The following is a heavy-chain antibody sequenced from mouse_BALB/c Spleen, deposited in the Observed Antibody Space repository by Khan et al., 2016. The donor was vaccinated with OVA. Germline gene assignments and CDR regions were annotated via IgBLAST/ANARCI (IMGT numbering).Heavy chain of an antibody. CDR2: VSTGGHYT. CDR1: GFTFSTYG. V-gene: IGHV5-6*02. J-gene: IGHJ3*01. CDR3: ARLAYYYDSEGFAY. D-gene: IGHD1-1*01. Sequence: EVKLVESGGDVVKPGGSLKLSCAASGFTFSTYGMSWVRQTPDKRLEWVATVSTGGHYTYYPDTVKGRFTISRDNAKNTLSLQMSSLKSEDTAMFYCARLAYYYDSEGFAYWGQGTLVTVSA.